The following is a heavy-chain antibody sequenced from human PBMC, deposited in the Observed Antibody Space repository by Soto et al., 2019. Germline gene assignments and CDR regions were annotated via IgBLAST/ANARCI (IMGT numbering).Heavy chain of an antibody. D-gene: IGHD1-1*01. CDR1: GDSISAYS. CDR2: IHYNGNT. V-gene: IGHV4-59*01. J-gene: IGHJ4*02. Sequence: PSETLSLTCTVSGDSISAYSWSWVRQPPGKGLEWIGNIHYNGNTKYSPSLKSRVTMSVDTSKNHFSLRLISVTAADTAIYFCAREGNLGRWLQLLDFWAQRTLVTSPQ. CDR3: AREGNLGRWLQLLDF.